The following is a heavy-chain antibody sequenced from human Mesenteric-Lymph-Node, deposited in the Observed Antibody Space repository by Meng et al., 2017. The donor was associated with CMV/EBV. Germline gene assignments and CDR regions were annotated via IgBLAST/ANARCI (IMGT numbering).Heavy chain of an antibody. CDR3: AKVVLGDYYYYGMDV. CDR1: GFTFSTYA. CDR2: ISYDGGNK. Sequence: GESLKISCAASGFTFSTYAMHWVRQAPGKGLEWVALISYDGGNKYYADSVKGRFAISRDNSKNTMYLQMNSLRVEDTAVYYCAKVVLGDYYYYGMDVWGQGTTVTVSS. V-gene: IGHV3-30*09. D-gene: IGHD2-8*02. J-gene: IGHJ6*02.